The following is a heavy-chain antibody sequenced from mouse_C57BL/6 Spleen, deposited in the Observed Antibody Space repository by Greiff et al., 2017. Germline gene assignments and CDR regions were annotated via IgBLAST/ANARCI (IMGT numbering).Heavy chain of an antibody. CDR1: GYTFTSYW. D-gene: IGHD1-1*01. Sequence: QVQLQQPGAELVKPGASVKLSCKASGYTFTSYWMHWVKQRPGQGLEWIGMIHPNSGSTNYNEKFKSKATLTVDKSSSTAYMQRSSLTSEDSSVYYWSRRGGRRGYFDVWGTGTTVTVSA. V-gene: IGHV1-64*01. CDR3: SRRGGRRGYFDV. CDR2: IHPNSGST. J-gene: IGHJ1*03.